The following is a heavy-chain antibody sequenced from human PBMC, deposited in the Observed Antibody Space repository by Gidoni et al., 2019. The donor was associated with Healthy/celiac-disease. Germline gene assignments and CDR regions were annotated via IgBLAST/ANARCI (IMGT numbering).Heavy chain of an antibody. D-gene: IGHD3-3*01. CDR1: GFTFSSYG. CDR3: AKDRYDFWSGYYTTVYYYYGMDV. Sequence: QVQLVESGGGVVQPGRSLRLSCAASGFTFSSYGMHWVRQAPGKGLEWVAVISYDGSNKYYADSVKGRFTISRDNSKNTLYLQMNSLRAEDTAVYYCAKDRYDFWSGYYTTVYYYYGMDVWGQGTTVTVSS. J-gene: IGHJ6*02. V-gene: IGHV3-30*18. CDR2: ISYDGSNK.